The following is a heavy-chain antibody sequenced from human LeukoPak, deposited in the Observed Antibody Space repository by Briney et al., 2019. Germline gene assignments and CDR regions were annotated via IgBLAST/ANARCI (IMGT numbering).Heavy chain of an antibody. Sequence: SETLSLTCNVSSGSLSSYFWSWIRRPPEKGLEWIGYIRYSGSTNYNPSLQSRVTMSLDTSKNHFSLKLSSVTAAGTAVYYCARARNCGGDCGIDYWGQGTLVTVSS. J-gene: IGHJ4*02. D-gene: IGHD2-21*02. CDR1: SGSLSSYF. V-gene: IGHV4-59*01. CDR2: IRYSGST. CDR3: ARARNCGGDCGIDY.